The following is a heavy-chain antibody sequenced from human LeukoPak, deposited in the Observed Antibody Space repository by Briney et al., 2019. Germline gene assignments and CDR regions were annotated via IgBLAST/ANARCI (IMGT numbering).Heavy chain of an antibody. D-gene: IGHD2-2*01. CDR3: VNSLYHGFFQN. Sequence: SGPALVKPTQTLTLTCTFSGFSLTPSGVGVGWIRQPPGKALEWLALIYWDDDKRYSPSLKSRLTITKDTSKNQVVLTMTNMDPLDTATYYCVNSLYHGFFQNWGQGTLVTVSS. V-gene: IGHV2-5*02. J-gene: IGHJ1*01. CDR1: GFSLTPSGVG. CDR2: IYWDDDK.